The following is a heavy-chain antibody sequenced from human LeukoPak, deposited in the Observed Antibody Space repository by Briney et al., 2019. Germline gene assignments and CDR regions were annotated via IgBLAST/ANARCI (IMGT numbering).Heavy chain of an antibody. J-gene: IGHJ3*02. CDR2: INTSGNT. CDR3: ARASYYESSNNIAFNI. V-gene: IGHV4-4*07. D-gene: IGHD3-22*01. CDR1: GGSISSYY. Sequence: SETLSLTCPVSGGSISSYYWSWIRQPAGKGLEWIGRINTSGNTKYNPSFKSRVTMSLDTSKNQFSLNLGSVTAADTAVYYCARASYYESSNNIAFNIWGHGTMVTVSS.